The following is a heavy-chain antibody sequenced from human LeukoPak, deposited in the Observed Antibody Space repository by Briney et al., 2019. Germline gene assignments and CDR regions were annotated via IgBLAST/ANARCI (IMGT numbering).Heavy chain of an antibody. D-gene: IGHD3-22*01. CDR2: ISSSSYI. CDR1: GFTFSSYS. V-gene: IGHV3-21*01. Sequence: PGGSLRLSWAASGFTFSSYSMNWVRQAAGKGLEWVSSISSSSYIYYADSVKGRFTISRDNAKNSLYLQMNSLRAEDTAVYYCAREGFRHYYDSSGNVAYWGQGTLVTVSS. J-gene: IGHJ4*02. CDR3: AREGFRHYYDSSGNVAY.